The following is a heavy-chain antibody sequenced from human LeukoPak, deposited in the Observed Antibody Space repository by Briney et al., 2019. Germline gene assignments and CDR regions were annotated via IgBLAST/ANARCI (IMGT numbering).Heavy chain of an antibody. CDR1: GYTFTGYY. CDR3: ARGGDYDFWSGPTPGWYYYYYMDV. Sequence: ASVKVSCKASGYTFTGYYMHWVRQAPGQGLEWMGWINPNSGGTKYAQKCQGGVNMTRDTSISTAYMEMSRLRSDDTAVYYCARGGDYDFWSGPTPGWYYYYYMDVWGKGTTVTVSS. D-gene: IGHD3-3*01. CDR2: INPNSGGT. J-gene: IGHJ6*03. V-gene: IGHV1-2*02.